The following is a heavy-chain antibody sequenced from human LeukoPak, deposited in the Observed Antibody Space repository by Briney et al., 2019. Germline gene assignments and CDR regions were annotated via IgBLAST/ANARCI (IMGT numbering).Heavy chain of an antibody. CDR3: ARGGDGYNNFGY. J-gene: IGHJ4*02. V-gene: IGHV1-69*04. CDR2: IIPILGIA. CDR1: GYTFNSYG. Sequence: SVKVSFKASGYTFNSYGISWVRQAPGQGLEWMGRIIPILGIANYAQKFQGRVTITADKSTSTAYMELSSLRSEDTAVYYCARGGDGYNNFGYWGQGTLVTVSS. D-gene: IGHD5-24*01.